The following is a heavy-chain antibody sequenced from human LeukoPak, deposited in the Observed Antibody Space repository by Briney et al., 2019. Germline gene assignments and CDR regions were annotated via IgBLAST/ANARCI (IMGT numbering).Heavy chain of an antibody. CDR3: ARVAPGPLGLYYYYYMDV. J-gene: IGHJ6*03. V-gene: IGHV1-8*01. CDR1: GYTFTSYD. D-gene: IGHD3-16*01. Sequence: ASVKVSCKASGYTFTSYDINWVRQATGQGLEWMGWMNPNSGNTGYAQKFQGRVTMTRNTSISTAYMELSSLRSEDTAVYYCARVAPGPLGLYYYYYMDVWGKGTTVTISS. CDR2: MNPNSGNT.